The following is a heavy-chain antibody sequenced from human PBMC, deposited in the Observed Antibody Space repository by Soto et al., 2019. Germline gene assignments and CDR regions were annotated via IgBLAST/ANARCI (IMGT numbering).Heavy chain of an antibody. Sequence: SVKVSCKASGGTFSSYTISWVRQAPGQGLEWMGRIIPILGIANYAQKFQGRVTITADKSTSTAYMELSSLRSEDTAVYYCASLSRSAAAGIVSGDWGQGTLVTVSS. CDR1: GGTFSSYT. CDR3: ASLSRSAAAGIVSGD. V-gene: IGHV1-69*02. CDR2: IIPILGIA. J-gene: IGHJ4*02. D-gene: IGHD6-13*01.